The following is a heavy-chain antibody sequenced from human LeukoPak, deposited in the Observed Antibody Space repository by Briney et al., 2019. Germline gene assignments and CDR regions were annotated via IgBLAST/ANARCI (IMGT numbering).Heavy chain of an antibody. CDR1: GYTFTGYY. CDR3: ARGAFLVITQPHDAFDI. D-gene: IGHD3-22*01. CDR2: MNPNSGNT. V-gene: IGHV1-8*03. J-gene: IGHJ3*02. Sequence: ASVKVSCKASGYTFTGYYMHWVRQATGQGLEWMGWMNPNSGNTGYAQKFQGRVTITRNTSISTAYMELSSLRSEDTAVYYCARGAFLVITQPHDAFDIWGQGTMVTVSS.